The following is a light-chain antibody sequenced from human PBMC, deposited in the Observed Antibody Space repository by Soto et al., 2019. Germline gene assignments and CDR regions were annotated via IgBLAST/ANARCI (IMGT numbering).Light chain of an antibody. V-gene: IGLV2-8*01. CDR3: SSYAPSAGV. J-gene: IGLJ2*01. Sequence: QSALTQPPSASGSPGQSVTISCTGTPSDVGGSNSVSWYQQHPGKAPNLMIYDVNKRPSGVPDRFSGSKSGNTASLTVSGLQAADEAYYFCSSYAPSAGVFGVGTKLTVL. CDR2: DVN. CDR1: PSDVGGSNS.